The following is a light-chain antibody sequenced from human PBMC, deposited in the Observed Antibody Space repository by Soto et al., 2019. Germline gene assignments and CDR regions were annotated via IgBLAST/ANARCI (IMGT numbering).Light chain of an antibody. CDR1: QSVSNNS. Sequence: AGLTCMTSQSVSNNSLAWYQQKPGQAPRLLIYGASSRATGIPDRFSGGGSGTDFTLTISRLEPEDFAVYYCQQCGSSPWTFGEGTKVDIK. CDR3: QQCGSSPWT. CDR2: GAS. J-gene: IGKJ1*01. V-gene: IGKV3-20*01.